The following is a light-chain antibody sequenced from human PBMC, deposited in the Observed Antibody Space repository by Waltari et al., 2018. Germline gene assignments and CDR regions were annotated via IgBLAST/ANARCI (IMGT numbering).Light chain of an antibody. J-gene: IGLJ2*01. CDR3: SSYIDSSTLEL. Sequence: QSALTQPASVSGSPGQSITISCTGTSSDIGGYNYVSWYQQVPGKAPTLMIYDVSNRPSGVSSRFSGSNSSNTASLPISGLQAEDEADYFCSSYIDSSTLELFGGGTSLTVL. V-gene: IGLV2-14*03. CDR1: SSDIGGYNY. CDR2: DVS.